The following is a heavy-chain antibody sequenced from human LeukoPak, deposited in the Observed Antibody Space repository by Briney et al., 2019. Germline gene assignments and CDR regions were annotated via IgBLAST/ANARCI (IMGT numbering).Heavy chain of an antibody. V-gene: IGHV1-46*01. CDR3: ARGGFIFTVVTANNLYYMDV. Sequence: RASVKVSCKASGYTFTSYYMHWVRQAPGQGLEWMGIINPSGGSTSYAQKFQGRVTITADESTSTAYMELSSLRPEDTAVYYCARGGFIFTVVTANNLYYMDVWGKGTTVTISS. CDR1: GYTFTSYY. D-gene: IGHD2-21*02. J-gene: IGHJ6*03. CDR2: INPSGGST.